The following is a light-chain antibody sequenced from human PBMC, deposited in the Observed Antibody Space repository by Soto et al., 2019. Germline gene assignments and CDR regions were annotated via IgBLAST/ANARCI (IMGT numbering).Light chain of an antibody. CDR1: QSISSW. V-gene: IGKV1-5*01. Sequence: DIQMTQSPSTLSASVGDRVTITCRASQSISSWLAWYQQKPGKAPKLLIYDASSLESGVPSRFSGSGSGTEFTLTIISLQTDDFATYYCQQYNSYSPYTFGQGTKLEIK. CDR3: QQYNSYSPYT. J-gene: IGKJ2*01. CDR2: DAS.